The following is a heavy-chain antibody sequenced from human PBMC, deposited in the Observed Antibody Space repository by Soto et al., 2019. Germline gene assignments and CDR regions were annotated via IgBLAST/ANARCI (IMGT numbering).Heavy chain of an antibody. CDR2: ISSSSTI. J-gene: IGHJ4*02. CDR1: GFTFSNYS. CDR3: ARVGRSSWSPRY. Sequence: GGSLRLSCAASGFTFSNYSMNWVRQAPGKGLEWVSYISSSSTIYYADSVKGRFTISRDNAKNSLYLQMNSLRAEDTAVYYCARVGRSSWSPRYWGQGTLVTVSS. V-gene: IGHV3-48*01. D-gene: IGHD6-13*01.